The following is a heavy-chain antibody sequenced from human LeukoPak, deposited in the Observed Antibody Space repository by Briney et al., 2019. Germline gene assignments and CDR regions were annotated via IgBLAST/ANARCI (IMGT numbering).Heavy chain of an antibody. CDR1: GFTFSSYA. Sequence: GGSLRLSCAASGFTFSSYAMHWVRQAPGKGLEWVAVISYDGSNKYYADSVKARFTISRDKSNNTLYLQMNSPRAEGTAVYYCGREAITFGGVIVIGGGYFDYWGQGTLVTVSS. V-gene: IGHV3-30*04. D-gene: IGHD3-16*02. CDR2: ISYDGSNK. J-gene: IGHJ4*02. CDR3: GREAITFGGVIVIGGGYFDY.